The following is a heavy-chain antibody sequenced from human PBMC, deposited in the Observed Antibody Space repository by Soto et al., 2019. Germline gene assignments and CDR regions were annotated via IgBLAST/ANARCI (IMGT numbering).Heavy chain of an antibody. V-gene: IGHV5-51*01. CDR3: ARLAILVLLFDLRNWIVS. J-gene: IGHJ5*01. CDR1: GYSFTSYW. CDR2: IYPGDSDT. Sequence: PGESLKISCKGSGYSFTSYWIGWVRQMPGKGLEWMGIIYPGDSDTRYSPSFQGQVTISADKSISTAYLQWSSLKASDTAMYYCARLAILVLLFDLRNWIVSWGPGILVNVFS. D-gene: IGHD3-3*01.